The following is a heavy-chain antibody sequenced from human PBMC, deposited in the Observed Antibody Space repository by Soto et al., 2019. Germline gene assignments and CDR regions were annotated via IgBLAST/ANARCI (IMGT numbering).Heavy chain of an antibody. CDR1: GGTFSSYA. CDR3: ATIFGVASPNFDY. V-gene: IGHV1-69*01. J-gene: IGHJ4*02. Sequence: VKVSCQSSGGTFSSYAISWVRQAPGQGLEWMGGIIPIFGTANYAQKFQGRVTITADESTSTAYMELSSLRSEDTAVYYCATIFGVASPNFDYWGQGTLVTVSS. D-gene: IGHD3-3*02. CDR2: IIPIFGTA.